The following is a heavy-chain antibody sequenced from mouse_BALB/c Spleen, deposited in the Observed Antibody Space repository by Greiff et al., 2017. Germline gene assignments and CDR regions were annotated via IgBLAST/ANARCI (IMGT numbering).Heavy chain of an antibody. D-gene: IGHD1-2*01. CDR2: IDPANGNT. V-gene: IGHV14-3*02. Sequence: DVKLQESGAELVKPGASVKLSCTASGFNIKDTYMHWVKQRPEQGLEWIGRIDPANGNTKYDPKFQGKATITADTSSNTAYLQLSSLTSEDTAVYYCARNYGYSYWYFDVWGAGTTVTVSS. CDR1: GFNIKDTY. CDR3: ARNYGYSYWYFDV. J-gene: IGHJ1*01.